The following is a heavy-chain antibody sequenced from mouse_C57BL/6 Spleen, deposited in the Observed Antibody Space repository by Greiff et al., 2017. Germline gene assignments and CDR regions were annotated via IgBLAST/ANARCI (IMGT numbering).Heavy chain of an antibody. J-gene: IGHJ3*01. CDR1: GFNIKDYY. V-gene: IGHV14-1*01. Sequence: EVQLHQSGAELVRPGASVKLSCTASGFNIKDYYMHWVKQRPEQGLEWIGRIDPEDGDTEYAPKFQGKATMTADTSSNTAYLQLSSLTSEDTAVYYCTTVRDIYSNSFAYWGQGTLVTVSA. CDR2: IDPEDGDT. D-gene: IGHD2-5*01. CDR3: TTVRDIYSNSFAY.